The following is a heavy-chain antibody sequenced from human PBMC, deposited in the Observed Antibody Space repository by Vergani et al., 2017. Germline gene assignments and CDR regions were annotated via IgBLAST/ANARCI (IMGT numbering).Heavy chain of an antibody. Sequence: QVQLVESGGGVVQPGRSLRLSCAASGFTFSSYGMHWVRQAPGKGLEWVAVISYDGSNKYYADSVKGRFTISRDNSKNTLYLQMNSLGAEDTAVYYCAKERAQRWFGELLGGLAWGQGTLVTVSS. CDR2: ISYDGSNK. J-gene: IGHJ5*02. CDR3: AKERAQRWFGELLGGLA. D-gene: IGHD3-10*01. CDR1: GFTFSSYG. V-gene: IGHV3-30*18.